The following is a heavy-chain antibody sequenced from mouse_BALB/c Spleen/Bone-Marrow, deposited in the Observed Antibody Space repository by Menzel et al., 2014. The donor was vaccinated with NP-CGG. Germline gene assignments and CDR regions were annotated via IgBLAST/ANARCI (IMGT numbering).Heavy chain of an antibody. CDR2: ISYSGST. CDR1: GDSITSGY. Sequence: EVNVVESGPSLVKPSQTLSLTCSVTGDSITSGYWNWIRKFPGNKLEYMGYISYSGSTYYNPSLKSRISIARDTSKNQYYLQLNSVTTEDTATYYCARFRTTGAMDYWGQGTSVTVSS. CDR3: ARFRTTGAMDY. V-gene: IGHV3-8*02. J-gene: IGHJ4*01.